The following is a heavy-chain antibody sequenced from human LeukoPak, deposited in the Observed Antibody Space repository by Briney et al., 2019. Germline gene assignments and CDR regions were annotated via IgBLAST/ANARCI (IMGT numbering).Heavy chain of an antibody. D-gene: IGHD3-22*01. CDR3: AKDLPSTNYYDSSLFDY. J-gene: IGHJ4*02. V-gene: IGHV3-7*03. CDR1: GFSFSNYW. CDR2: IKQDGSEK. Sequence: GGSLRLSCAASGFSFSNYWMSWVRQAPGKGLEWVANIKQDGSEKDYVDSMRGRFTISRDNAKNSVYLQVNSLRAEDTAVYYCAKDLPSTNYYDSSLFDYWGQGTLVTVSS.